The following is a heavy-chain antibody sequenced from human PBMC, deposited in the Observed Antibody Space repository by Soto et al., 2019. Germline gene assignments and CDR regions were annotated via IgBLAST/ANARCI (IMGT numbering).Heavy chain of an antibody. CDR3: ARARYDYIWGSPRAFDI. V-gene: IGHV3-48*01. Sequence: GGSLRLSCAASGFTFCSYSMNWVRQAPGKGLEWVSYISSSSSTIYYADSVKGRFTISRDNAKNSLYLQMNSLRAEDTAVYYCARARYDYIWGSPRAFDIWGQGTMVTVSS. CDR2: ISSSSSTI. D-gene: IGHD3-16*01. CDR1: GFTFCSYS. J-gene: IGHJ3*02.